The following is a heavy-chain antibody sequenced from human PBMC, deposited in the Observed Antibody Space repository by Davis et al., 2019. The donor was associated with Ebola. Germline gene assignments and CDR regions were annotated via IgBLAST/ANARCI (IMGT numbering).Heavy chain of an antibody. CDR1: GFSFSDYS. Sequence: GESLKISCAASGFSFSDYSMNWVRQAPGRGLAWISYISGGSASINYADSVKGRFTISRDNAKNSLYLQMTSLRDEDTAVYYCATIRSTIATADRDIWGQGTMVTVSS. D-gene: IGHD6-13*01. CDR3: ATIRSTIATADRDI. V-gene: IGHV3-48*02. CDR2: ISGGSASI. J-gene: IGHJ3*02.